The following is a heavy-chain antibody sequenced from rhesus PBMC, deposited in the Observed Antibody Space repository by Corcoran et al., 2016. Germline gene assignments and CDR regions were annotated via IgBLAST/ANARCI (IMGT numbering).Heavy chain of an antibody. J-gene: IGHJ5-1*01. V-gene: IGHV4S7*01. CDR3: VTEVVVSATYHRFDV. D-gene: IGHD2-8*01. CDR1: GGSISGDYY. Sequence: QVQLQESGPGLVKPSETLYLTCAVSGGSISGDYYWGWIRQHPGKGLEWIGNIDGNSATTYHNPTRQSRVNISKDTSKTQFSLKLCSVPAADTAVYYCVTEVVVSATYHRFDVWGPGVLVTVSS. CDR2: IDGNSATT.